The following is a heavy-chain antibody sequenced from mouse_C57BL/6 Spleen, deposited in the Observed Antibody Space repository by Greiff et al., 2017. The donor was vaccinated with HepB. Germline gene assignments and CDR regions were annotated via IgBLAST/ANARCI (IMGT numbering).Heavy chain of an antibody. CDR2: IDPENGDT. D-gene: IGHD2-1*01. J-gene: IGHJ4*01. CDR1: GFNIKDDY. V-gene: IGHV14-4*01. CDR3: TKGNYDYYAMDY. Sequence: VHVKQSGAELVRPGASVKLSCTASGFNIKDDYMHWVKQRPEQGLEWIGWIDPENGDTEYASKFQGKATITADTSSNTAYLQLSSLTSEDTAVYYCTKGNYDYYAMDYWGQGTSVTVSS.